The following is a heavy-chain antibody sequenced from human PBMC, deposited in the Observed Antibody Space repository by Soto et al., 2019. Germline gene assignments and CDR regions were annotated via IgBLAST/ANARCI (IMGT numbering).Heavy chain of an antibody. D-gene: IGHD1-1*01. V-gene: IGHV3-7*01. CDR3: ARVWNDGRIDY. CDR1: GFTFGLYW. Sequence: PGGSLRLSCAASGFTFGLYWMSWVRQAPGKGLEWVANIKQDGSDKFYVASVKGRFTISRDNAENSLYLQMNSLRAEDTAVYYCARVWNDGRIDYWGQGTLVTVSS. CDR2: IKQDGSDK. J-gene: IGHJ4*02.